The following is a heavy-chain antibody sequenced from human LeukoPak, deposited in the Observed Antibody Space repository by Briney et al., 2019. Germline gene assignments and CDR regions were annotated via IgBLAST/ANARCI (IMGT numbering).Heavy chain of an antibody. CDR3: ASSLRYCSSTSCYLGWFDS. CDR2: IHYSGTT. CDR1: AGSISSRNYY. V-gene: IGHV4-39*01. J-gene: IGHJ5*01. D-gene: IGHD2-2*01. Sequence: SETLSLTCSVSAGSISSRNYYWGWIRQPPGKGLEWIGSIHYSGTTYYNPSLRSRVSMSVDTSKNQFCLKLSSVTAADTAVYYCASSLRYCSSTSCYLGWFDSWGQGALVTVSS.